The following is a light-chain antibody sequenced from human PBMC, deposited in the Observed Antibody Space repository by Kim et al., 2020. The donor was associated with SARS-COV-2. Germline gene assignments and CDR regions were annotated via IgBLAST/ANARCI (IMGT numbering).Light chain of an antibody. V-gene: IGLV1-44*01. CDR3: ATWDDSLNGWV. CDR2: SNN. J-gene: IGLJ3*02. CDR1: TSNIESNT. Sequence: QSVLTQPPSASGTPGQRVTISCSGGTSNIESNTVNWYQQLPGTAPKLLIYSNNQRPSGVPDRFSGSKSDTSASLAISGLQSEDEADYYCATWDDSLNGWVFGGGTQLTVL.